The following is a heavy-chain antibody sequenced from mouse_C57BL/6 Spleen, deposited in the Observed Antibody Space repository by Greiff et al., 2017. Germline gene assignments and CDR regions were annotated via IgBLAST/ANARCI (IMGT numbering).Heavy chain of an antibody. CDR1: GYAFSSYW. J-gene: IGHJ3*01. D-gene: IGHD2-5*01. V-gene: IGHV1-80*01. CDR3: AGQPELYSNYAFAY. CDR2: IYPGDGDT. Sequence: QVQLQQSGAELVKPGASVKISCKASGYAFSSYWMNWVKQRPGKGLEWIGQIYPGDGDTNYNGKFKGKATLAADKSSSPAYMQLSSLTSEDSAVYFWAGQPELYSNYAFAYWGQGTLVTVSA.